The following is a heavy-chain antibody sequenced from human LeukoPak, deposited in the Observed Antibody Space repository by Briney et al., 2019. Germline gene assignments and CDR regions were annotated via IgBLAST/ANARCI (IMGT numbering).Heavy chain of an antibody. CDR3: ARGVRGDCSSTTCYTLYYYYYMDV. CDR1: GFTFSSYW. J-gene: IGHJ6*03. D-gene: IGHD2-2*02. Sequence: GGSLRLSCAASGFTFSSYWMHWVRQAPGKGLVWVSRINSDGSSTTYVDSVKGRFTISRDNAKNTLYLQMNSLRAEDTAVYYCARGVRGDCSSTTCYTLYYYYYMDVWGKGTTVTASS. V-gene: IGHV3-74*01. CDR2: INSDGSST.